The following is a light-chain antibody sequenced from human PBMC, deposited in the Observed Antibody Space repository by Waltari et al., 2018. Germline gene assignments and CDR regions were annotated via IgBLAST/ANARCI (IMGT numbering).Light chain of an antibody. CDR3: SSYAGSSNLV. Sequence: QSALTQPPSASGSPGQSVTISCTGTSSDVGDYNYVSWYQQPPGKAPKLMIYEVSERPSGVPDRFSGLQSEDEADYYCSSYAGSSNLVFGGGTKLTVL. J-gene: IGLJ2*01. V-gene: IGLV2-8*01. CDR1: SSDVGDYNY. CDR2: EVS.